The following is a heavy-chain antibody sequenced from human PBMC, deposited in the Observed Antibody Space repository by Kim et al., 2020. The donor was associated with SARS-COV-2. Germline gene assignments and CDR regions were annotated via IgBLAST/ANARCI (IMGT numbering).Heavy chain of an antibody. CDR3: ARGFLSALVFPFDY. D-gene: IGHD3-3*01. CDR2: INHSGST. Sequence: SETLSLTCAVYGGSFSGYYWSWIRQPPGKGLEWIGEINHSGSTSYNPSLKSRVTISVDTSKNQFSLKLSSVTAADTAVYYCARGFLSALVFPFDYWGQGT. V-gene: IGHV4-34*01. CDR1: GGSFSGYY. J-gene: IGHJ4*02.